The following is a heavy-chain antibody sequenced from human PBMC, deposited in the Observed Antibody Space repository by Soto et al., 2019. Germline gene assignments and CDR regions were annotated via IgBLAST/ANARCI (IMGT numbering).Heavy chain of an antibody. J-gene: IGHJ6*03. CDR3: AREVRITMVRGVVIYYYYYMDV. D-gene: IGHD3-10*01. V-gene: IGHV3-13*01. CDR1: GFTFSSYD. Sequence: GGSLRLSCAASGFTFSSYDMHWVRQATGKGLEWVSAIGTAGDTYYPGSVKGRFTISRENAKNSLYLQMNSLRAGDTAVYYCAREVRITMVRGVVIYYYYYMDVWGKGTTVTVSS. CDR2: IGTAGDT.